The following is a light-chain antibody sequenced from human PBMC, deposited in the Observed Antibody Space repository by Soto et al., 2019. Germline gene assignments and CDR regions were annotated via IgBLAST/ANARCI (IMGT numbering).Light chain of an antibody. CDR3: QQYYSTPLT. J-gene: IGKJ4*01. Sequence: DIVMTQSPDSLAVSLGERATINCKSSQNVLYSSNNKDYLAWYQQKPGQPPKLLIYWASTRESGVPDRFSGSGSGKDFTLTISSLQAEDVAVYYCQQYYSTPLTFGGGTKVEIK. CDR2: WAS. V-gene: IGKV4-1*01. CDR1: QNVLYSSNNKDY.